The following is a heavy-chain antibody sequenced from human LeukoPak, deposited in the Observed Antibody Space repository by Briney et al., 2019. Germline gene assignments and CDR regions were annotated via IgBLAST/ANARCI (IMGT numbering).Heavy chain of an antibody. CDR1: GGSIGSYY. J-gene: IGHJ4*02. D-gene: IGHD2-2*01. CDR3: ARDGLVPAHSYFDY. V-gene: IGHV4-59*12. Sequence: SETLSLTCTVSGGSIGSYYWSWIRQPPGKGLEWIGYVYYSGSTNYNPSLKSRVTISVDTSKNQFSLELSSVTAADTAVYYCARDGLVPAHSYFDYWGQGTLVTVSS. CDR2: VYYSGST.